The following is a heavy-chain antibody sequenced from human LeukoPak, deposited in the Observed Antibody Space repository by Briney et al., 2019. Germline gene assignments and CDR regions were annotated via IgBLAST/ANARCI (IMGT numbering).Heavy chain of an antibody. CDR2: ISSNGGGT. V-gene: IGHV3-64*01. CDR3: ARVKNYYYMDV. J-gene: IGHJ6*03. CDR1: GFTFSNYG. Sequence: GGSLRLSCAVSGFTFSNYGMHWVRQAPGKGLEYVSAISSNGGGTYYANSVKGRFTISRDNSKNTLYLQMGSLRTEDMAVYYCARVKNYYYMDVWGKGTTVTVSS.